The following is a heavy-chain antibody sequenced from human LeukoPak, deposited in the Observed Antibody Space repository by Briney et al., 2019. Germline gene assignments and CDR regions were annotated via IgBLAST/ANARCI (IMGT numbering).Heavy chain of an antibody. J-gene: IGHJ4*02. D-gene: IGHD5-12*01. CDR1: GFSFRDFW. CDR2: INQGGSVK. Sequence: PGGSLRLSCAAPGFSFRDFWMTWVRQAPGKGLEWVANINQGGSVKYYVDSVKGRFTISRDDAESSLYVQMNSLRDEDTAVYYCARFGYSGWNLEYWGQGTLVTVSS. CDR3: ARFGYSGWNLEY. V-gene: IGHV3-7*01.